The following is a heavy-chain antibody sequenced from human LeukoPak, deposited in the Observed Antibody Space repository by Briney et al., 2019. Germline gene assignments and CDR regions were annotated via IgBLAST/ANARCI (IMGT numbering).Heavy chain of an antibody. CDR3: ARFGAYYFDY. CDR2: IYYSGTT. Sequence: SETLSLTCTVSGGSVSGYYWSWIRQPPGKGLEWIGYIYYSGTTNYNPSLKSRATMSVDTSKNQFSLKVTSVAAADTAVYYCARFGAYYFDYWGQGTLVTVSS. J-gene: IGHJ4*02. CDR1: GGSVSGYY. D-gene: IGHD3-10*01. V-gene: IGHV4-59*02.